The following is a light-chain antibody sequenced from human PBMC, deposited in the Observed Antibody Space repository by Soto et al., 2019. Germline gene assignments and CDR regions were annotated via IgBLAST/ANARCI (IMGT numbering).Light chain of an antibody. J-gene: IGKJ3*01. V-gene: IGKV3-20*01. CDR1: QSVRNNY. Sequence: EIVLTQSPGTLSLSPGERATLSCRASQSVRNNYLAWYQQRPGQAPRLLIYGASSRATGIPDKFSGSGSGTDFTLTISRLEPEDFAVYYCQYYGSSPPFTFGPGTKVDIK. CDR3: QYYGSSPPFT. CDR2: GAS.